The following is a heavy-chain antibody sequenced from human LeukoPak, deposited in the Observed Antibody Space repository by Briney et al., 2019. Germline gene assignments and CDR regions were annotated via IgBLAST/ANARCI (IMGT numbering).Heavy chain of an antibody. CDR1: GFTFSSYS. CDR3: ARDERLLSFLK. CDR2: ISSSSSYI. Sequence: PGGSLRLSCAASGFTFSSYSMNWVRQAPGKGLEWVSSISSSSSYIYYADSVKGRFTISRDNAKNSLYLQMNSLRVEDTAIYYCARDERLLSFLKWGQGTLVTVSS. J-gene: IGHJ4*02. D-gene: IGHD3-3*01. V-gene: IGHV3-21*04.